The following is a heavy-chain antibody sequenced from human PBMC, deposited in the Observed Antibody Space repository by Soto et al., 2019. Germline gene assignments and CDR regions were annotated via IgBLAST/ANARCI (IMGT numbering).Heavy chain of an antibody. CDR2: ISGSASNT. J-gene: IGHJ4*02. CDR3: AKDQEAYSSGWPFDY. Sequence: VQLLESGGGLVQPGGSLRLSCAASGFIFSSYAMSWVRQAPGKGLEWVSLISGSASNTYYADSVKGRFTISRDFSKNTVYLYMSSLRVEDTALYYCAKDQEAYSSGWPFDYWGRGTLVTVSS. CDR1: GFIFSSYA. D-gene: IGHD6-19*01. V-gene: IGHV3-23*01.